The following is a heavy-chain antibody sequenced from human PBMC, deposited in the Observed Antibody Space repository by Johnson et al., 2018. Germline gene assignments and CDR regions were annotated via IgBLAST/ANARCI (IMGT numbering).Heavy chain of an antibody. CDR3: AGDWRGYDSFDY. J-gene: IGHJ4*02. Sequence: QVQLVQSGAEVTKPGASVKVSCKASGYTFTRYGITWVRQAPGQGLEWMGWLSTYNGDRNYAQKLQGRVTMTTDTSTATAYMELRSLGSYDTAVYYRAGDWRGYDSFDYWRPGTLVTVSS. CDR2: LSTYNGDR. V-gene: IGHV1-18*01. CDR1: GYTFTRYG. D-gene: IGHD5-12*01.